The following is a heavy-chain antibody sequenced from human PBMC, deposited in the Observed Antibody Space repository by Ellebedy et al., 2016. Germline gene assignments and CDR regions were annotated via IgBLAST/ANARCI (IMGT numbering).Heavy chain of an antibody. Sequence: GESLKISXAASGFTFSSYSMSWVRQAPGKGLEWVANIKQDGIETHYVDSVKGRFTISRDNAKNSLYLQMNSLRVEDTAVYYCARAPVDSWGQGTLVTVSS. CDR2: IKQDGIET. J-gene: IGHJ5*01. CDR3: ARAPVDS. V-gene: IGHV3-7*01. CDR1: GFTFSSYS.